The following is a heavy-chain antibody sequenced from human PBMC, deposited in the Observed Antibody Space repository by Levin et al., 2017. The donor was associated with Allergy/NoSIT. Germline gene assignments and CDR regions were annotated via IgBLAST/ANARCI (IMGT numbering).Heavy chain of an antibody. CDR2: IYLSGST. CDR1: GGSISSGGYS. J-gene: IGHJ4*02. CDR3: ARVAGYSYGYCFDD. Sequence: MSSETLSLTCAVSGGSISSGGYSWSWIRQPPGKGLEWIGNIYLSGSTNDNPSLKSRVTMSVDRSKNQFSLKLSYVTAADTAVYYCARVAGYSYGYCFDDWGPGTLVTVSS. D-gene: IGHD5-18*01. V-gene: IGHV4-30-2*01.